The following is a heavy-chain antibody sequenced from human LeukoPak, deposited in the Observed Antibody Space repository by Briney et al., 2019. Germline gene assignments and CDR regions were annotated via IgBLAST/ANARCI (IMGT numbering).Heavy chain of an antibody. CDR1: GYTFTSYG. Sequence: SVKVSCKASGYTFTSYGISWVRQAPGQGLEWMGRIIPILGIANYAQKFQGRVTITADKSTSTAYMELSSLRSEDTAVYYCARDGKYDSSGYYGRSEYFQHWGQGTLVTVSS. J-gene: IGHJ1*01. D-gene: IGHD3-22*01. V-gene: IGHV1-69*04. CDR2: IIPILGIA. CDR3: ARDGKYDSSGYYGRSEYFQH.